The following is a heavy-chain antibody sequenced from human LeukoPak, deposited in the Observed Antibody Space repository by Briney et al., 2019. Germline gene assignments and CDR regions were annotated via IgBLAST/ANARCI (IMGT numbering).Heavy chain of an antibody. CDR2: IYYSGST. J-gene: IGHJ5*02. CDR1: GGSISSSSYY. CDR3: ARADITGTTPDMNWFDP. Sequence: SETLSLTCTVSGGSISSSSYYWGWIRQHPGKGLEWIGYIYYSGSTYYNPSLKSRVTISVDTSKNQFSLKLSSVTAADTAVYYCARADITGTTPDMNWFDPWGQGTLVTVSS. D-gene: IGHD1-20*01. V-gene: IGHV4-31*03.